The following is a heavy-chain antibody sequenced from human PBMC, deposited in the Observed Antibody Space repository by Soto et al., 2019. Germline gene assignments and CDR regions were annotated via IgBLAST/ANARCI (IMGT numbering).Heavy chain of an antibody. CDR3: ARDLDSCGLGYYYYGMDV. CDR2: ISAYNGNT. CDR1: GYTFTSYG. J-gene: IGHJ6*02. V-gene: IGHV1-18*01. Sequence: QVPLVQSGAEVKKPGASVKVSCKASGYTFTSYGISWVRQAPGQGLEWMGWISAYNGNTNYAQKLQGRVTMTTDTSTSTAYMALRSLRSDDTAVYYCARDLDSCGLGYYYYGMDVWGQGTTVTVPS. D-gene: IGHD6-19*01.